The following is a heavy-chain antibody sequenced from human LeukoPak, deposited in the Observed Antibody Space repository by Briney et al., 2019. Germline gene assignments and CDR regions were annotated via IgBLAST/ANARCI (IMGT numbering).Heavy chain of an antibody. CDR3: ARSPTGYSSSWYVY. V-gene: IGHV3-48*03. CDR1: GFTFSSYE. D-gene: IGHD6-13*01. CDR2: ISSSGSTI. Sequence: PGGSLRLSCAASGFTFSSYEMNWVRQAPGKGLEWVSYISSSGSTIYYADSVKGRFTISRDNAKNSLYLQMNSLRAEDTAVYYCARSPTGYSSSWYVYWGQGTLVTVSS. J-gene: IGHJ4*02.